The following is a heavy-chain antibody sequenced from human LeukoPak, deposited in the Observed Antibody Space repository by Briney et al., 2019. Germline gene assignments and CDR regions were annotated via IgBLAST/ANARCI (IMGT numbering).Heavy chain of an antibody. Sequence: GGSLRLSCAASGFTVSNNYINWVRQAPGKGLEWVSVIYSGGSTYYAESVKGRFTISRDNSKNTLYLQMSTLRAEDTAVYYCAKGSVPVVAMNAFEIWGQGTMVTVSS. CDR3: AKGSVPVVAMNAFEI. J-gene: IGHJ3*02. CDR2: IYSGGST. CDR1: GFTVSNNY. V-gene: IGHV3-66*01. D-gene: IGHD2-2*01.